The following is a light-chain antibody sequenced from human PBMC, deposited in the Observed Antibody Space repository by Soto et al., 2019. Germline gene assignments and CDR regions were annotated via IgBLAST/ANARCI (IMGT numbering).Light chain of an antibody. CDR1: QTVRYNY. V-gene: IGKV3-20*01. CDR3: QHYGGSGYT. J-gene: IGKJ2*01. CDR2: GAS. Sequence: EIVLTQSPGTLYLSPGERATLSCRASQTVRYNYIAWYQQRPSQAPRLLIYGASRRATGIPDRFSGSGSGTDFTLTITRLEPEDFAVYYCQHYGGSGYTFGPGTKLEMK.